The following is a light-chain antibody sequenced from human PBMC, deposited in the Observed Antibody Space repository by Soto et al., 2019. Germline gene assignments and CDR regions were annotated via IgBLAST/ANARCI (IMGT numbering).Light chain of an antibody. CDR3: QQSYSTPWT. CDR2: AAS. J-gene: IGKJ1*01. CDR1: KGIRID. Sequence: DIQMTQSPSSLSASVGGRVTITCRASKGIRIDLGWVQQRPGKAPKRRSDAASSLQSGGPSRVSGSGSGTDFTLTISSLQPEDFATYECQQSYSTPWTFGQGTKVDIK. V-gene: IGKV1-39*01.